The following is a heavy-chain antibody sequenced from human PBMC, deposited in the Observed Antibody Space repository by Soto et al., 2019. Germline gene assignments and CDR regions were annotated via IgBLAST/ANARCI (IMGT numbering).Heavy chain of an antibody. CDR3: AKEMYDILTGLDY. V-gene: IGHV3-9*01. D-gene: IGHD3-9*01. Sequence: GGSLRLSCAASGFTFDDYAMHWVRQAPGKGLEWVSGISWNSGSIGYADSVKGRFTISRDNAKNSLYLQMNSLRAEDTALYYCAKEMYDILTGLDYWGQGTLVTVSS. J-gene: IGHJ4*02. CDR2: ISWNSGSI. CDR1: GFTFDDYA.